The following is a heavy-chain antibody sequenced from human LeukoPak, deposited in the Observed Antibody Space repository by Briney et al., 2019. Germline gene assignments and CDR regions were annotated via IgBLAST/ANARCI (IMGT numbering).Heavy chain of an antibody. V-gene: IGHV3-64*01. Sequence: PGGSLRLSCAASGFTFSSYEMNWVRQAPGKGLEYVSGISGNGGNTYYANSVKGRFTISRDNSKHTLYLQMGSLRAEDMAVYYCARSKRWLEHYWYFDLWGRGTLVTVSS. D-gene: IGHD5-24*01. J-gene: IGHJ2*01. CDR1: GFTFSSYE. CDR3: ARSKRWLEHYWYFDL. CDR2: ISGNGGNT.